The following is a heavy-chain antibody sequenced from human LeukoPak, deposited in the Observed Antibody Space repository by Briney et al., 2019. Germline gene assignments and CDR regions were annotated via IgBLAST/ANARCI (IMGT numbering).Heavy chain of an antibody. CDR3: ARGKDDSSGYYSVGYFDY. CDR2: IYYSGST. V-gene: IGHV4-31*03. J-gene: IGHJ4*02. CDR1: GGSISSGGYY. Sequence: TSETLSLTCTVSGGSISSGGYYWSWIRQHPGKGLEWIGYIYYSGSTYYNPSLKSRVTISVDTSKNQFSLKLSSVTAADTAVYYCARGKDDSSGYYSVGYFDYWGQGTLVTVSS. D-gene: IGHD3-22*01.